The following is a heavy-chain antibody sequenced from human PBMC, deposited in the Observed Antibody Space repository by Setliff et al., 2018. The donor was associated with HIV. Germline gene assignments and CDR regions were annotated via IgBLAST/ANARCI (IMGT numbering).Heavy chain of an antibody. J-gene: IGHJ5*02. CDR1: GVSISSHS. CDR3: ARIEGYAYGSNWFDP. D-gene: IGHD3-16*01. CDR2: FYYSGST. Sequence: PSETLSLTCPVSGVSISSHSWTWIRQPPGKGLEWIGYFYYSGSTNYNPSLKGRVTISADTSENQLSLKLSSLTAADTAVYYCARIEGYAYGSNWFDPWGQGTLVTVS. V-gene: IGHV4-59*11.